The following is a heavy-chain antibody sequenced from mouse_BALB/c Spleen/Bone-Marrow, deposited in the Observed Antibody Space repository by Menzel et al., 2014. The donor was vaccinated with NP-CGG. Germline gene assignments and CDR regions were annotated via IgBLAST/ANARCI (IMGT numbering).Heavy chain of an antibody. Sequence: EVMLVESGGGLVQPGGSLKLSCAASGFDFSRYWMSWVRQAPGKGLEWIGEINPDSNTINYTPSLKDKFIISRDNAKNTLCLQMSKVRSEDTALYYCSGLGYYGGFAYWGQGTLATVSA. D-gene: IGHD2-3*01. J-gene: IGHJ3*01. CDR1: GFDFSRYW. CDR3: SGLGYYGGFAY. V-gene: IGHV4-1*02. CDR2: INPDSNTI.